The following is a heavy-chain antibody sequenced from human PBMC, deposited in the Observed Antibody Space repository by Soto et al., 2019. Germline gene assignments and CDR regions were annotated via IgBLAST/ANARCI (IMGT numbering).Heavy chain of an antibody. V-gene: IGHV3-53*04. J-gene: IGHJ3*02. D-gene: IGHD4-17*01. CDR3: ARDYRETMTTGKNGAFDI. CDR2: IYSGGST. CDR1: GFTVSSNY. Sequence: GGSLRLSCAASGFTVSSNYMSWVRQAPGKGLEWVSVIYSGGSTYYADSVKGRFTISRHNSKNTLYLQMNSLRAEDTAVYYCARDYRETMTTGKNGAFDIWGQGTMVTVSS.